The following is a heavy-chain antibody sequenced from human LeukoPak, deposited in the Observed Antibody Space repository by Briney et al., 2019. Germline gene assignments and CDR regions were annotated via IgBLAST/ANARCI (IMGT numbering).Heavy chain of an antibody. D-gene: IGHD6-19*01. CDR3: AREPCSSSGWYCPVAS. Sequence: GGSLRLSCAASGFTFSDYYMSWIRQAPGKGLGWVSYISSSGSTIYYADSVKGRFTISRDNAKNSLYLQMNSLRAEDTAVYYCAREPCSSSGWYCPVASWGQGTLVTVSS. CDR1: GFTFSDYY. CDR2: ISSSGSTI. V-gene: IGHV3-11*04. J-gene: IGHJ4*02.